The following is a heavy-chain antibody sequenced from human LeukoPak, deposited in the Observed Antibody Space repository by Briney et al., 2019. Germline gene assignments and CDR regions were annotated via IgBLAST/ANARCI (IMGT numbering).Heavy chain of an antibody. CDR1: GFSLSTSGVG. V-gene: IGHV2-5*01. CDR2: IYWNDDK. D-gene: IGHD3-9*01. J-gene: IGHJ4*02. CDR3: AHVYYDILTGYYLLDY. Sequence: SGPTLVNPTQTLTLTCTFSGFSLSTSGVGVGWIRQPPGKALEWLALIYWNDDKRYSPSLKSRLTITKDTSKNQVVLTMTNMDPVDTATYYCAHVYYDILTGYYLLDYWGQGTLVTVSS.